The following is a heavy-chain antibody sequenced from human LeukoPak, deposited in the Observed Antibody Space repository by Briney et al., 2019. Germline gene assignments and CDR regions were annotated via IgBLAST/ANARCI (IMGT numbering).Heavy chain of an antibody. D-gene: IGHD4-17*01. CDR2: ISSSSSYI. CDR3: ARLMTTVTTGTYYYYYAMDV. V-gene: IGHV3-21*01. CDR1: GFSFSSYI. J-gene: IGHJ6*02. Sequence: NAGGSLRLSCAASGFSFSSYIMHWVRQAPGKGLEWVSSISSSSSYIYYADSVKGRFAISRDNARDSLFLQMNSLRAEDTAVYYCARLMTTVTTGTYYYYYAMDVWGQGTTVTVSS.